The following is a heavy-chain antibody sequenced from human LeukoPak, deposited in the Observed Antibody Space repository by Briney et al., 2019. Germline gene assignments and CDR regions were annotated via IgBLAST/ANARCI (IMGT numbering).Heavy chain of an antibody. Sequence: GASVKVSCKASGYTFTGYDISWVRQAPGQGLEWMGWISAYNGNTNYAQKLQGRVTMTTDTSTSTAYMELRSLRSDDTAVYYCASASRLQNWFDPWGQGTLVTVSS. V-gene: IGHV1-18*01. CDR1: GYTFTGYD. D-gene: IGHD4-11*01. J-gene: IGHJ5*02. CDR2: ISAYNGNT. CDR3: ASASRLQNWFDP.